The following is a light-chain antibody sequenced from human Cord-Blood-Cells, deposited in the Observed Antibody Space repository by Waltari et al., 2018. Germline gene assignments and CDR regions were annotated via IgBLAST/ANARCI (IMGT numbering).Light chain of an antibody. J-gene: IGKJ4*01. CDR1: QSISSY. CDR3: QQSYSTPLT. Sequence: DIQMTQSPSSLSASVGDRVTITCRASQSISSYLNWYQQKPEKAPKLLIYAASSLQSWVPSRFSGSGSGTDFTLTISSLQPEDFATYYCQQSYSTPLTFGGGTKVEIK. V-gene: IGKV1-39*01. CDR2: AAS.